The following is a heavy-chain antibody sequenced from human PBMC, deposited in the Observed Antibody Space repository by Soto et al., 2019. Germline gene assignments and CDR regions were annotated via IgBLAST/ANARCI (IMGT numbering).Heavy chain of an antibody. V-gene: IGHV3-23*01. D-gene: IGHD2-15*01. J-gene: IGHJ6*02. CDR2: ISGSGGST. CDR3: AKDPIIVAVAATLGPGMDV. Sequence: GGSLRLSCAASGFTFSSYAMSWVRQAQGKGLEWVSAISGSGGSTYYADSVKGRFTISRDNSKNTLYLQMNSLRAEDTAVYYCAKDPIIVAVAATLGPGMDVWGQGTTVTVSS. CDR1: GFTFSSYA.